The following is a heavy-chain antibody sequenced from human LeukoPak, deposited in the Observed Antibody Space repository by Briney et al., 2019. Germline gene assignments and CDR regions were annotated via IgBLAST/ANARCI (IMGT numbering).Heavy chain of an antibody. Sequence: GASVKVSCKASEYTFTNYDINWVRQATGQGLEWMGWINPNSGNTGYTQKFQGRVTMTRNTSLSTAYMELTSLKSEDTAVYYCASPSSGSGWSADYYYYMDVWGKGTTVTVSS. D-gene: IGHD6-19*01. CDR2: INPNSGNT. CDR1: EYTFTNYD. CDR3: ASPSSGSGWSADYYYYMDV. V-gene: IGHV1-8*01. J-gene: IGHJ6*03.